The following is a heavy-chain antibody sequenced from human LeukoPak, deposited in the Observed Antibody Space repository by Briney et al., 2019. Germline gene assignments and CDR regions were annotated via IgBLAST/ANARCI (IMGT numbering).Heavy chain of an antibody. D-gene: IGHD6-6*01. CDR2: INVDATSI. CDR3: ARILATASSFDS. CDR1: GFSLGTYW. J-gene: IGHJ4*02. Sequence: GGSLRLSCAASGFSLGTYWMHWVRQAPGKCLVWVSRINVDATSISYADSVKGRFTISRDNAKKTLYLQMNSLRAEDTAVYYCARILATASSFDSWGRGTLVTVSS. V-gene: IGHV3-74*01.